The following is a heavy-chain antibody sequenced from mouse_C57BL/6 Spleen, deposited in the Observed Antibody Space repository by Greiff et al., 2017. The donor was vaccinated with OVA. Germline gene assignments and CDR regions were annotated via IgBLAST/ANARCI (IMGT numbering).Heavy chain of an antibody. CDR1: GYSITSGYY. J-gene: IGHJ1*03. CDR2: ISYDGSN. V-gene: IGHV3-6*01. Sequence: EVKLEESGPGLVKPSQSLSLTCSVTGYSITSGYYWNWIRQFPGNKLEWMGYISYDGSNNYNPSLKNRISITRDTSKNQFFLKLNSVTTEDTATYYCARGNYYYGSSRNWYFDVWGTGTTVTVSS. CDR3: ARGNYYYGSSRNWYFDV. D-gene: IGHD1-1*01.